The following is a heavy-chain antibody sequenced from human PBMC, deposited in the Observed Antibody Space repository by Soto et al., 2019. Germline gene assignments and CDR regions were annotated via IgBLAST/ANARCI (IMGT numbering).Heavy chain of an antibody. CDR1: GYTLSEVA. CDR2: FDPENDET. V-gene: IGHV1-24*01. CDR3: TIAAYCSGATCYSGYNWFHP. Sequence: ASVKVSCKVSGYTLSEVAIHWVRQTPGEGLEWIGGFDPENDETSYAQNFQGRVTLTEDTSTDTAYLELSGLRSEDTAIYYCTIAAYCSGATCYSGYNWFHPWGQGSLVTVSS. D-gene: IGHD2-2*01. J-gene: IGHJ5*02.